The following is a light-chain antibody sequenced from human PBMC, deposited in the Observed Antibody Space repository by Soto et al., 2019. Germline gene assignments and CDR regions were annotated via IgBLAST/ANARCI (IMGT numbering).Light chain of an antibody. V-gene: IGKV3-11*01. CDR2: DAS. CDR3: QQHNNWIT. J-gene: IGKJ5*01. CDR1: QSVSSY. Sequence: EVVLTQSPATLSLSPGERATLSCRASQSVSSYLAWYQQKRGQAPRLLIYDASNRAAGIAARFSGSGSGTDFTLTISSLEPEDFAVYYCQQHNNWITFGQGTRLEIK.